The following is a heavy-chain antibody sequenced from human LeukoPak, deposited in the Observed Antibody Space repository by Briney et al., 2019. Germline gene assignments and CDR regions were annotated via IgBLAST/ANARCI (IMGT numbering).Heavy chain of an antibody. J-gene: IGHJ6*02. Sequence: PSETLSLTCAVSGGSISSGGYSWSWIRQPPGKGLEWIGYIYHSGSTYYNPSLKSRVTISVDRSKNQFSLKLSSVTAADTAVYYCARALGGYYYGMDVWGQGTTVTVSS. CDR3: ARALGGYYYGMDV. D-gene: IGHD3-16*01. CDR1: GGSISSGGYS. CDR2: IYHSGST. V-gene: IGHV4-30-2*01.